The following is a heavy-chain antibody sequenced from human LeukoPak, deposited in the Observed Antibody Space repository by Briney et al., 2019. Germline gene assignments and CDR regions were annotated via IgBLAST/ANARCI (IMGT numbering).Heavy chain of an antibody. V-gene: IGHV3-30*04. CDR2: ITFDGGHK. J-gene: IGHJ4*02. CDR3: VRGPDSESFIV. CDR1: GFIFNDYT. D-gene: IGHD1-26*01. Sequence: GTSLRLSCAASGFIFNDYTMHWVRQAPGKGLEWVAVITFDGGHKFYGNSLKGRFTISRDNSKNSLYLQMNALRPDDTAVYYCVRGPDSESFIVWGQGTRVTVSS.